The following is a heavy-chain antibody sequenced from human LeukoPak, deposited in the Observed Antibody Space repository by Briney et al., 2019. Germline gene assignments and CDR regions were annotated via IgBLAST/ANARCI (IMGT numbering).Heavy chain of an antibody. D-gene: IGHD2-2*01. V-gene: IGHV4-61*02. J-gene: IGHJ3*02. CDR2: IYTSGST. CDR1: GGSISSGSYY. CDR3: ARDQGPAAYDAFDI. Sequence: SQTLSLTCTVSGGSISSGSYYWSWIRQPAGKGLEWIGRIYTSGSTNYNPSLKSRVTMSVDTSKNQFSLKLSSVTAADTAVYYCARDQGPAAYDAFDIWGQGTMVTVSS.